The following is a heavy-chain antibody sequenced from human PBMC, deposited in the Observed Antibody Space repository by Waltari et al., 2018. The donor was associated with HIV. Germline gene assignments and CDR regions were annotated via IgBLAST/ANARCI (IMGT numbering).Heavy chain of an antibody. D-gene: IGHD4-17*01. CDR1: GFTLSNYW. CDR3: ARYGSHPYGMDV. V-gene: IGHV3-7*01. CDR2: INHDGREK. J-gene: IGHJ6*02. Sequence: EVQLVESGGDWVQPGGSLRLSCAASGFTLSNYWMTGVRHAPGKGLEWVANINHDGREKYYVDSVKGRFTITRDNTKNSLFLQMNSLRAEDTAVYFCARYGSHPYGMDVWGQGTTVTVSS.